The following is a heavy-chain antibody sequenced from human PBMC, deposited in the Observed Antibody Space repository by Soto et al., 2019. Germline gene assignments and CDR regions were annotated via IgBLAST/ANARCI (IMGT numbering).Heavy chain of an antibody. Sequence: QVQLVQSGADEKKPGASVKVSCKASGYTFTGYAMHWVRQAPGQRLEWMGWINAGNGNTKYSQKFQGRVTITRDTSASPAYMELSSLRSEDTAVYYCARAVAVAADFDYWGQGTLVTVSS. CDR2: INAGNGNT. V-gene: IGHV1-3*05. D-gene: IGHD6-19*01. J-gene: IGHJ4*02. CDR3: ARAVAVAADFDY. CDR1: GYTFTGYA.